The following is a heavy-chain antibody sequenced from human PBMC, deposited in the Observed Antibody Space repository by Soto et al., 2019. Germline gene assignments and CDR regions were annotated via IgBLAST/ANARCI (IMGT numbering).Heavy chain of an antibody. J-gene: IGHJ4*02. CDR2: INHSGCT. CDR3: ARGFGDYVWGHYRPYIGF. CDR1: GGSFSDSY. Sequence: SETLSLTCGVSGGSFSDSYWSWIRQPPGKGLEWVGDINHSGCTHYNPSLKSRGTISVDTSKNQFSLKLKSVTAADSAVYYCARGFGDYVWGHYRPYIGFWGQGTLVTVSS. D-gene: IGHD3-16*02. V-gene: IGHV4-34*01.